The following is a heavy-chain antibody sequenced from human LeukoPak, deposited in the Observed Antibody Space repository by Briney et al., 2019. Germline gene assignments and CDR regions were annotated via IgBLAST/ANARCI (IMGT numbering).Heavy chain of an antibody. D-gene: IGHD6-6*01. CDR2: MNRGSDYT. CDR1: GYSFINYY. J-gene: IGHJ5*02. V-gene: IGHV1-46*01. Sequence: GASVNVSCKASGYSFINYYIHWVRQAPGQGLEWMGVMNRGSDYTTYARKFQGRVTMTNDTSTSTVYMELSSLKSEDTAVYYCTKAASGSSSVNWFDPWGQGTLVTVSS. CDR3: TKAASGSSSVNWFDP.